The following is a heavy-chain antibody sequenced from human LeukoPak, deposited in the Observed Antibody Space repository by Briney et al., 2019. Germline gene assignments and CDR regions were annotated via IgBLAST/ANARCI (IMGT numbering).Heavy chain of an antibody. CDR3: ARDFYHDSSGSSFDY. Sequence: GSPRPSCAASGFTLSSYSMNWVRQASRKGLEWVSSISSSSYIYYADSVKGRFTISRDNAKNSLYLQMNSLRAEDTAVYYCARDFYHDSSGSSFDYWGQGTLVTVSS. J-gene: IGHJ4*02. V-gene: IGHV3-21*01. CDR2: ISSSSYI. D-gene: IGHD3-22*01. CDR1: GFTLSSYS.